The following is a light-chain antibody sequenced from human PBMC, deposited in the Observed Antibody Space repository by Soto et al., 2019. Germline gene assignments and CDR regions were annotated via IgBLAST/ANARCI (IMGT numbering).Light chain of an antibody. J-gene: IGKJ5*01. Sequence: EIVLTHYPGTLSVSPVERAALSCRASQSVSSSYLAWYQQKPGQAPRLLIYGASSRATGIPDRFSGSGSGTDFTLTITRLEPEDFAVYYCQQYGSSPRTFGQGTRLEIK. CDR1: QSVSSSY. CDR3: QQYGSSPRT. V-gene: IGKV3-20*01. CDR2: GAS.